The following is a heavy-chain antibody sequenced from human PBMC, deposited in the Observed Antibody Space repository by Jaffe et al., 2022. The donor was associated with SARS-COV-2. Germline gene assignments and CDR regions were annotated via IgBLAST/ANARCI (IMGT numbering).Heavy chain of an antibody. D-gene: IGHD3-9*01. Sequence: EVRLVESGGGLVKAGGSLRLSCAASGFTFSNAWMSWVRQAPGKGPEWVGRIKSKGNDGTTDYAAPVKGRFSISRDDTRNTLYLEMNSLKIEDTAVYYCTVPDRTLDFWGQGTLVTVSSGMDVWGQGTTVTVSS. J-gene: IGHJ6*02. CDR1: GFTFSNAW. V-gene: IGHV3-15*01. CDR3: TVPDRTLDFWGQGTLVTVSSGMDV. CDR2: IKSKGNDGTT.